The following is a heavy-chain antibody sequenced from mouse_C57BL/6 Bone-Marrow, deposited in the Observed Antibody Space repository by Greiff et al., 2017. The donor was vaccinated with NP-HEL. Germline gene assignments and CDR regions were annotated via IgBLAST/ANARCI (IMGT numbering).Heavy chain of an antibody. D-gene: IGHD3-2*02. Sequence: QVQLQQPGAELVKPGASVKLSCKASGYTFTSYWMHWVKQRPGQGLEWIGMIHPNSGSTNYNEKFKSKATLTVDKSASTAYMQLSSLTSEDSAVYYCARRGDSSGYYYAMDYWGQGTSVTVSS. J-gene: IGHJ4*01. V-gene: IGHV1-64*01. CDR1: GYTFTSYW. CDR3: ARRGDSSGYYYAMDY. CDR2: IHPNSGST.